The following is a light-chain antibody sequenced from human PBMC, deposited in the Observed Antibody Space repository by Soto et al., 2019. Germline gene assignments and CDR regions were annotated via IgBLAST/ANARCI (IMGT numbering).Light chain of an antibody. CDR2: AAS. Sequence: DIQMTQSPSSLSASIGDRVTIACRASQYINTYLNWYQQKPGKAPKLLIYAASSLQSGVPSRFSGSGSGTDFTLIITSLQPEDFATYSCQQSYSAPPTFGGGTKVDIK. CDR1: QYINTY. V-gene: IGKV1-39*01. J-gene: IGKJ4*01. CDR3: QQSYSAPPT.